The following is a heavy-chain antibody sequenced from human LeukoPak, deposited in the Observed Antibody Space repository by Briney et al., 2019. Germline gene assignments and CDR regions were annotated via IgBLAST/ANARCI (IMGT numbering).Heavy chain of an antibody. V-gene: IGHV4-34*01. Sequence: SETLSLTCAVYGGSFSGYYWSWIRQPPGKGLEWLGEINHSGSTNYNPSLKSRVTISVDTSKNQFSLKLSSVTAADTAVYYCARCHTVYYYYGMDVWGQGTTVTVSS. CDR1: GGSFSGYY. J-gene: IGHJ6*02. CDR3: ARCHTVYYYYGMDV. CDR2: INHSGST.